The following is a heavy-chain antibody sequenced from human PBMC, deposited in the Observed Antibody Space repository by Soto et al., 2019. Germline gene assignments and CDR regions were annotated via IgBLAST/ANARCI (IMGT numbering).Heavy chain of an antibody. V-gene: IGHV3-72*01. CDR3: ARGPDSSTAYYGPFEY. J-gene: IGHJ4*02. Sequence: GGSLRLSCAASGFTFSDHYMDWVRQAPGKGLEWVGRIRKKPNGYTTEYAASVKGRFAISRDDSKNSLYLQMNSLKTEDTAVYYCARGPDSSTAYYGPFEYWGQGPLVTVSS. D-gene: IGHD3-9*01. CDR2: IRKKPNGYTT. CDR1: GFTFSDHY.